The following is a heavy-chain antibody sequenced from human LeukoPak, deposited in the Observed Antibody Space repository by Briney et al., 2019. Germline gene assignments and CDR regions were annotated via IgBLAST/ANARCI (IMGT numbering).Heavy chain of an antibody. CDR1: GFTFSNYA. D-gene: IGHD3/OR15-3a*01. CDR3: AKDSRVVLDTPGDY. Sequence: GGSLRLSCAASGFTFSNYAMSWVRQAPGRGLEWVSGISGSGSSTYYAESVKGRLTISRDNSKKTLYLQMNSLRAEDTAVYYCAKDSRVVLDTPGDYWGQGTLVTVSS. CDR2: ISGSGSST. V-gene: IGHV3-23*01. J-gene: IGHJ4*02.